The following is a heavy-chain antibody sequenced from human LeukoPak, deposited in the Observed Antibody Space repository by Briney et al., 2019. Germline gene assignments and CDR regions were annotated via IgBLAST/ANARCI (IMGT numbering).Heavy chain of an antibody. V-gene: IGHV3-21*04. Sequence: GGSLRLSCAASGFTLSGYSMNWVRQAPGKGLEWVSSISSSSSYIYYADSVKGRFAISRDNAKKSLDLQMNSLRSEDTAVYYCATRRDLSRFDPWGQGTLVTVSS. CDR1: GFTLSGYS. CDR2: ISSSSSYI. J-gene: IGHJ5*02. CDR3: ATRRDLSRFDP.